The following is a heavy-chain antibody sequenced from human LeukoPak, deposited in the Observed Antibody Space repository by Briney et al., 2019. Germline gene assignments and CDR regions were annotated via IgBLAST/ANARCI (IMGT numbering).Heavy chain of an antibody. J-gene: IGHJ4*02. CDR3: TRDEVFYEEMATILFDY. Sequence: GGSLRLSCTASGFTFGDYAMSWFRQAPGKGLEWVGFIRSKAYGGTTEYAASVKGRFTISRDDSKSIAYLQMNSLKTEDTAVYYCTRDEVFYEEMATILFDYWGQGTLVTVSS. V-gene: IGHV3-49*03. D-gene: IGHD5-24*01. CDR1: GFTFGDYA. CDR2: IRSKAYGGTT.